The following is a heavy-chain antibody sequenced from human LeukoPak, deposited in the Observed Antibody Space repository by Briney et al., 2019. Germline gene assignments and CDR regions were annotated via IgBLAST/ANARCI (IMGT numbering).Heavy chain of an antibody. CDR2: ISYDGSNK. CDR1: GFTFSSFA. Sequence: PGRSLRLSCAASGFTFSSFAMHWVRQAPGKGLEGVAVISYDGSNKYYADSVKGRFTISKDTSKNTLYLQMNSLRAEDTAVYYCVAILLSGAIWQFDLWGRGTLVTVSS. J-gene: IGHJ2*01. V-gene: IGHV3-30*07. D-gene: IGHD3-10*02. CDR3: VAILLSGAIWQFDL.